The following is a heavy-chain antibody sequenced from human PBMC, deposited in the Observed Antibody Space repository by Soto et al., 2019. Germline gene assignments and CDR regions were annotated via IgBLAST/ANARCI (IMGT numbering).Heavy chain of an antibody. J-gene: IGHJ5*02. Sequence: QVQLQESGPGLVKPSETLSLTCTVSGGSISSYYWSWIRQPPGKGLEWIGYIYYSGSTNYNPSLNTPAPLSVVTSTTQVSPTLSSVTAADTAVYYCARQSGGGNHHSRFDTWGQGTMVTVSS. D-gene: IGHD2-15*01. CDR3: ARQSGGGNHHSRFDT. CDR1: GGSISSYY. CDR2: IYYSGST. V-gene: IGHV4-59*08.